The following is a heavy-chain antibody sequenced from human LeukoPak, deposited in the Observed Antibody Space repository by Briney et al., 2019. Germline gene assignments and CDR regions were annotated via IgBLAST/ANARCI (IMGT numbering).Heavy chain of an antibody. Sequence: SETLSHTCTVTGGSISSSSYYWGWIRQPPGKGREWIGRIYYSGSTYYNPSLKSRVTLSVDTSKNQFSLKLSSVTAADTAVYYCARHGVEATPDYYYMDVWGKGTTVTVSS. CDR2: IYYSGST. J-gene: IGHJ6*03. CDR1: GGSISSSSYY. D-gene: IGHD2-15*01. CDR3: ARHGVEATPDYYYMDV. V-gene: IGHV4-39*01.